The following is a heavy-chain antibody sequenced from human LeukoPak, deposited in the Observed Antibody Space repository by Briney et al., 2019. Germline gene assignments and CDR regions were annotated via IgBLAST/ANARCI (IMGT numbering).Heavy chain of an antibody. CDR3: ARGVAGRDWFDP. Sequence: ASVKVSCKASGYTFTGYYMHWVRQAPGQGLEWMGWINPNSGGTNYAQKFQCRVTMTRDTSISTAYMEPSRLRSDDTAVYYCARGVAGRDWFDPWGQGTLVTVSS. D-gene: IGHD6-19*01. CDR2: INPNSGGT. J-gene: IGHJ5*02. CDR1: GYTFTGYY. V-gene: IGHV1-2*02.